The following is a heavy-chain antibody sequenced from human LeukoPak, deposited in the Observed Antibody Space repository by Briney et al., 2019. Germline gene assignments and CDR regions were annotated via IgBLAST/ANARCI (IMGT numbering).Heavy chain of an antibody. Sequence: ASVKVSCKASGITFTGYYVHWVRQAPGQGLEWMGWINPNSGHTSYAQKFQGRVTMTRDTSTSTVYMELSSLRSEDTAVYYCARGGGRQQLVPFDYWGQGTLVTVSS. CDR3: ARGGGRQQLVPFDY. CDR2: INPNSGHT. V-gene: IGHV1-2*02. J-gene: IGHJ4*02. CDR1: GITFTGYY. D-gene: IGHD6-13*01.